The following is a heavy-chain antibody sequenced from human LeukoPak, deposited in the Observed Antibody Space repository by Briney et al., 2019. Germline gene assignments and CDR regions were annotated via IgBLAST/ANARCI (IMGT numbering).Heavy chain of an antibody. CDR1: GYSFTSYW. D-gene: IGHD6-13*01. CDR2: IYPGDSDT. J-gene: IGHJ4*02. V-gene: IGHV5-51*01. Sequence: GASLQISCKGSGYSFTSYWIGWVRQMPGKGLEWMGIIYPGDSDTRYSPSFQGQVTISADKSISTAYLQWSSLKASDTAMYYCARHRGAAAVWVYFDYWGQGTLVTVSS. CDR3: ARHRGAAAVWVYFDY.